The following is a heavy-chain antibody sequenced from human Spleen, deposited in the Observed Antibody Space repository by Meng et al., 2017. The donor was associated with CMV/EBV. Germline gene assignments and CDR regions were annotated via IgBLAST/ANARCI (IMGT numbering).Heavy chain of an antibody. D-gene: IGHD3-22*01. CDR3: ASRPPPSYYYDSGAYGDAFDV. CDR2: IIPKIGLA. Sequence: SVKVSCKASGGTFSSYTISWVRRAPGQGLEWMGRIIPKIGLANYAQDFQGRVTITADKSTSTAYMDLSGLRSEDTAVYYCASRPPPSYYYDSGAYGDAFDVWGQGTMVTVSS. V-gene: IGHV1-69*02. CDR1: GGTFSSYT. J-gene: IGHJ3*01.